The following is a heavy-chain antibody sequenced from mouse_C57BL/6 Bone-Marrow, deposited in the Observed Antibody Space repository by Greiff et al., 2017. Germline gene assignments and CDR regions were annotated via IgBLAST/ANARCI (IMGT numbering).Heavy chain of an antibody. Sequence: QVQLKESGAELVRPGTSVKVSCKASGYAFTNYLIEWVKQRPGQGLEWIGVIDPSDSYTNYNQKFKGKATLTVDTSSSTAYMQLSSLTSEDSAVYYCARDTGRAWFAYWGQGTLVTVSA. CDR1: GYAFTNYL. CDR3: ARDTGRAWFAY. V-gene: IGHV1-59*01. D-gene: IGHD3-2*02. CDR2: IDPSDSYT. J-gene: IGHJ3*01.